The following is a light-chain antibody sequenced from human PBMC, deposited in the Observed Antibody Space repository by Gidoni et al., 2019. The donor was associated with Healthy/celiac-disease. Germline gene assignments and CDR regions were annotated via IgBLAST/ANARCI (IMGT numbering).Light chain of an antibody. CDR3: QQRSNWHET. CDR2: DAS. J-gene: IGKJ2*01. CDR1: QSVSSY. Sequence: ESASTQSPATLSLSPGERATLSCRASQSVSSYLAWYQQKPGPAPRLLIYDASNRATGIPARFSGSGSGTDFTLTISSLEPEDFAVYYCQQRSNWHETFGQGTKLEIK. V-gene: IGKV3-11*01.